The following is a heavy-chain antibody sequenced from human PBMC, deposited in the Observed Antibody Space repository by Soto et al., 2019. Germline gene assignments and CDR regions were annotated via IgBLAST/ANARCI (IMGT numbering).Heavy chain of an antibody. D-gene: IGHD2-8*01. CDR1: GFTFRTYA. Sequence: EMKLMESGGGLVQPGGSLRLSCAASGFTFRTYAMSWVRQAPGRGLEWVAGLVGSGGGISYADSVKGRFTISRDNSNNMLYLQMHSLRVEDTAVYYCAKARQPDGLWPFDHWGQGTLVTVSS. CDR2: LVGSGGGI. CDR3: AKARQPDGLWPFDH. J-gene: IGHJ4*02. V-gene: IGHV3-23*01.